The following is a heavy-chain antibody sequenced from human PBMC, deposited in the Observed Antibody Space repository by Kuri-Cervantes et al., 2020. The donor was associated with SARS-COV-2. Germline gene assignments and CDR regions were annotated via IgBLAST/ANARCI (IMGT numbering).Heavy chain of an antibody. CDR1: GFTFSSYA. CDR3: AKLGGGISAPDI. V-gene: IGHV3-23*01. Sequence: GESLKISCAASGFTFSSYAMSWVRQAPGKGLEWVSAISGSGGSTYYADSVKGRFTISRDNSKNTLYLQMNSLRVEDTAVYYCAKLGGGISAPDIWGQGTMVTVSS. J-gene: IGHJ3*02. CDR2: ISGSGGST. D-gene: IGHD3-16*01.